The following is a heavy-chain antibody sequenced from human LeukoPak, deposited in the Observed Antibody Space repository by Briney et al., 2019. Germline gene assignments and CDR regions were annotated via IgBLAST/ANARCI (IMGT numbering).Heavy chain of an antibody. D-gene: IGHD3-10*01. Sequence: PGGSLRLSCAASGFTFSSYEMNWVRQAPGKGLEWVSYISSSGSTIYYADSVKGRFTISRDNAKNSLYLQMNSLRAEGTAVYYCAFGRNWFDPWGQGTLITVSS. CDR2: ISSSGSTI. V-gene: IGHV3-48*03. J-gene: IGHJ5*02. CDR3: AFGRNWFDP. CDR1: GFTFSSYE.